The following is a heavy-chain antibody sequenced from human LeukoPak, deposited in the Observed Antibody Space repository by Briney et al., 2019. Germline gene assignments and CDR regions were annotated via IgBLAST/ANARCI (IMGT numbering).Heavy chain of an antibody. CDR1: GYTFTSYD. V-gene: IGHV1-8*01. CDR3: ARAPRRNWNDFFYYYYMDV. J-gene: IGHJ6*03. D-gene: IGHD1-1*01. Sequence: ASVKVSCKASGYTFTSYDINWVRQATGQGLEWMGWMNPNSGNTGYAQKFQGRVTMTRNTSISTAYMELSSLRSEDTAVYYCARAPRRNWNDFFYYYYMDVWGKGTTVTVSS. CDR2: MNPNSGNT.